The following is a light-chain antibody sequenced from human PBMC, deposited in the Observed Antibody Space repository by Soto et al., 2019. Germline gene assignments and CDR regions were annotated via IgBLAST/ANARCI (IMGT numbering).Light chain of an antibody. CDR3: QQYDSSLRT. Sequence: EIVLTQSPATLSLSPGERATLSCRASQSVTSSYLAWYQQKPGQAPRPLIYAASSMAAGIPDRFSGSGSGTDFTLTISRLEPEDFAVYYCQQYDSSLRTFGQGTKVDIK. CDR1: QSVTSSY. CDR2: AAS. V-gene: IGKV3-20*01. J-gene: IGKJ1*01.